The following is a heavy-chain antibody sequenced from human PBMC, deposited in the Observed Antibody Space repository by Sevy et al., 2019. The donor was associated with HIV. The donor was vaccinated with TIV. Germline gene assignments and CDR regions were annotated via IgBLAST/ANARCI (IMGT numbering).Heavy chain of an antibody. CDR3: TRWKAAQSIFDY. V-gene: IGHV3-49*04. CDR1: GFTFGDYC. CDR2: LKSDVYGGTV. J-gene: IGHJ4*02. D-gene: IGHD6-13*01. Sequence: GVLRLSCTASGFTFGDYCMSWVRPAPGKGLEWVAFLKSDVYGGTVDHAASVRGRFVISRDDSKTIAYLQMNDLKTEDTGVYYCTRWKAAQSIFDYWGQGALVTVSS.